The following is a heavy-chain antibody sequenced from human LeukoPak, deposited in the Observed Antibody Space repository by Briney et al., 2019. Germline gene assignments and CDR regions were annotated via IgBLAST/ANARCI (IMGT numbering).Heavy chain of an antibody. CDR3: ARGLRRVAFDY. Sequence: PSETLSLTCAVYGGSFRGYYWSWIRQPPGKGLEWIGEINHSGSTNYNPSLKSRVTISVDTSKNQFSLKLSSVTAADTAVYYCARGLRRVAFDYWGQGTLVTVSS. CDR1: GGSFRGYY. CDR2: INHSGST. J-gene: IGHJ4*02. V-gene: IGHV4-34*01.